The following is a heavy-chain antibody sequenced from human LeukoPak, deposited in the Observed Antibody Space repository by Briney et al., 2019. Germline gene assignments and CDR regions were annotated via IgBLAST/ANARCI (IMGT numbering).Heavy chain of an antibody. D-gene: IGHD1-1*01. CDR1: GGSISSYY. CDR3: ARGHWNEYYYYYMDV. CDR2: IYTSGST. J-gene: IGHJ6*03. V-gene: IGHV4-4*07. Sequence: SETLSLTCTVSGGSISSYYWSWIRQPAGKGLEWIGRIYTSGSTNYNPSLKSRVTMSVDTSKNQFSLKLSSVTAADTAVYYCARGHWNEYYYYYMDVWGKGTTVTVSS.